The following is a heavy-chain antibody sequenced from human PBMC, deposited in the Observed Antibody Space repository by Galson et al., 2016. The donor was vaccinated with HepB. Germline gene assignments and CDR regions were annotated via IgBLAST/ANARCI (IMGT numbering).Heavy chain of an antibody. J-gene: IGHJ4*02. CDR3: AGYLSRRGGIDY. CDR2: IYLAGST. V-gene: IGHV3-53*01. Sequence: SWIRQPPGKGLECVAVIYLAGSTFYADSVRGRFTISRDDSANILYLQMTSLRAEDTAVYFCAGYLSRRGGIDYWGQGTLVAVSS. D-gene: IGHD2-21*01.